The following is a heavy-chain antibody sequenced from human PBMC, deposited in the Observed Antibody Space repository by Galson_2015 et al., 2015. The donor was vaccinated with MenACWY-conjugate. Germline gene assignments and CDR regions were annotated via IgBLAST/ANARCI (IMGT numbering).Heavy chain of an antibody. D-gene: IGHD3-16*01. CDR2: ICSGTRT. V-gene: IGHV3-53*01. CDR3: ARSGVGFGERWLDP. CDR1: GFTVSTNC. Sequence: SLRLSCAASGFTVSTNCMSWVRQAPGKGLEWVSIICSGTRTFYEDSVKGRFTISGDNSQNTVYLQMNSLRAEDTAMYYCARSGVGFGERWLDPWGQGTLVTVSS. J-gene: IGHJ5*02.